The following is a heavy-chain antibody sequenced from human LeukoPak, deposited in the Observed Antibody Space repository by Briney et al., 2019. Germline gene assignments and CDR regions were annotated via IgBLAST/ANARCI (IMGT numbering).Heavy chain of an antibody. CDR1: GFTFSSYA. D-gene: IGHD6-19*01. CDR3: AKSQEYSSGWYFPEGSKFDY. J-gene: IGHJ4*02. V-gene: IGHV3-23*01. Sequence: GGSLRLSCAVSGFTFSSYAMSWVRQAPGKGLEWVSAISGSGGSTYYADSVKGRFTISRDNSKNTLYLQMNSLRAEDTAVYYCAKSQEYSSGWYFPEGSKFDYWGQGTLVTVSS. CDR2: ISGSGGST.